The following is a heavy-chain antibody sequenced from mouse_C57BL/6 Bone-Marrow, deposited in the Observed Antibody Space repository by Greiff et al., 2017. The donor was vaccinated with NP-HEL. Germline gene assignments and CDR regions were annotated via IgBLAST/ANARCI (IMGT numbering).Heavy chain of an antibody. CDR2: IYPRSGNT. Sequence: VQLVESGAELARPGASVKLSCKASGYTFTSYGISWVKQRTGQGLEWIGEIYPRSGNTYYNEKFKGKATLTADKSSSTAYMELRSLTSEDSAVYFCARGGHSNYNYWGQGTTLTVSS. D-gene: IGHD2-5*01. V-gene: IGHV1-81*01. J-gene: IGHJ2*01. CDR1: GYTFTSYG. CDR3: ARGGHSNYNY.